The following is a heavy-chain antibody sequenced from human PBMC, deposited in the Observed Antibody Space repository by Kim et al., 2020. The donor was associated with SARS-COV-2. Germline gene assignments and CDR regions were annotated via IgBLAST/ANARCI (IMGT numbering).Heavy chain of an antibody. V-gene: IGHV4-39*01. CDR3: ARSELLWFGESK. D-gene: IGHD3-10*01. J-gene: IGHJ4*02. Sequence: YYNPSLKSRVTISVDTSKNQFSLKLSSVTAADTAVYYCARSELLWFGESKWGQGTLVTVSS.